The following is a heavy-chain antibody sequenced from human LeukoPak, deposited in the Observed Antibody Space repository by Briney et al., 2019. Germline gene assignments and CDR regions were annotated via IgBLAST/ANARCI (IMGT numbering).Heavy chain of an antibody. D-gene: IGHD2-15*01. Sequence: GGSLRLSCAASGYTFSSYAMSWVRQAPGKGLEWVSAISGSGGSTYYADSVKGRFTISRDNSKNTLYLQMNSLRAEDTAVYYCAKGYCSGGSCYFDYWGQGTLVTVSS. CDR2: ISGSGGST. CDR1: GYTFSSYA. CDR3: AKGYCSGGSCYFDY. J-gene: IGHJ4*02. V-gene: IGHV3-23*01.